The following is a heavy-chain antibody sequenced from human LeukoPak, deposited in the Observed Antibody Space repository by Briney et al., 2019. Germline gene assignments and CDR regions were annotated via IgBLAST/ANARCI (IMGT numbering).Heavy chain of an antibody. J-gene: IGHJ5*02. Sequence: ASVKVSCKASGYTFTSYGISWVRQAPGQGLVWMGWISAYNGNTNYAQKLQGRVTMTTDTSTSTAYMELRSLRSDDTAVYYCARGGGYSGVVVPAAMEYWFDPWGQGTLVTVSS. V-gene: IGHV1-18*01. CDR2: ISAYNGNT. D-gene: IGHD2-2*01. CDR1: GYTFTSYG. CDR3: ARGGGYSGVVVPAAMEYWFDP.